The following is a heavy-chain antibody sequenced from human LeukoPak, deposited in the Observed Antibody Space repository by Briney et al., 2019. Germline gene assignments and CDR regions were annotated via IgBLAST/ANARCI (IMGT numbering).Heavy chain of an antibody. CDR3: ASGTGQLHMKDYYYYMDV. CDR2: IYTSGST. V-gene: IGHV4-61*02. J-gene: IGHJ6*03. CDR1: GGSISSGSYY. Sequence: SETLSLTCTVSGGSISSGSYYWSWIRQPAGKGLEWIGRIYTSGSTNYNPSLKSRVTISVDTSKNQFSLKLSSVAAADTAVYYCASGTGQLHMKDYYYYMDVWGKGTTVTVSS. D-gene: IGHD3/OR15-3a*01.